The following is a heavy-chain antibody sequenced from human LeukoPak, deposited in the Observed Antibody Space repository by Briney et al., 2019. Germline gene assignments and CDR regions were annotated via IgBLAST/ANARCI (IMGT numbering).Heavy chain of an antibody. CDR3: ARNQRDYLFDY. CDR1: GGSVSTSSYY. J-gene: IGHJ4*02. V-gene: IGHV4-39*01. Sequence: SETLSLTCTVSGGSVSTSSYYWGWIRLPPGRGLEWIGSIYYSGNTYYNPSLKSRVTISVDTSKNQFSLKLSSVTAADTAVYCCARNQRDYLFDYWGQGTLVTVSS. CDR2: IYYSGNT. D-gene: IGHD4-17*01.